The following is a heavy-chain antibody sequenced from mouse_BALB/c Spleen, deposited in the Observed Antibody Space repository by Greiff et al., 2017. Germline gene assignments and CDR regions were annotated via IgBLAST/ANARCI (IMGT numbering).Heavy chain of an antibody. D-gene: IGHD2-14*01. V-gene: IGHV5-15*02. CDR1: GFTFSDYG. Sequence: EVKLVESGGGLVQPGGSRKLSCAASGFTFSDYGMAWVRQAPGKGPEWVAFISNLAYSIYYADTVTGRFTISRENAKNTLYLEMSSLRSEDTAMYYCARAYYRYDPWVAYWGQGTLVTVSA. J-gene: IGHJ3*01. CDR3: ARAYYRYDPWVAY. CDR2: ISNLAYSI.